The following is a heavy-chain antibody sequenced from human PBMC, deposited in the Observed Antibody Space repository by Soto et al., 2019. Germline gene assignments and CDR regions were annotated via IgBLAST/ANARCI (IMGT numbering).Heavy chain of an antibody. V-gene: IGHV1-46*01. CDR3: PSGDFWSGYDTGKAHRNTKAFDY. Sequence: GXSVKGFCKAPAYPFTSYYMHWVRQAPGQGLEWMGIINPSGGSTSYAQKFEVRLNMTRDESTSTVYMALRSHSTEYTAVYHCPSGDFWSGYDTGKAHRNTKAFDYRGQGSLVRVAS. CDR2: INPSGGST. CDR1: AYPFTSYY. D-gene: IGHD3-3*01. J-gene: IGHJ4*02.